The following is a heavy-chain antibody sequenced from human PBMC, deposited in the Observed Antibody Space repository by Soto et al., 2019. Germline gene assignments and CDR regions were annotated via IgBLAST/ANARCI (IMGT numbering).Heavy chain of an antibody. J-gene: IGHJ6*02. Sequence: SETLSLTCTVSSGSINNYYWSWIRQPPGKGLEFIGYIYYAGTTTYNPSLKSRVTISVDTSKNQFSLKLSSVTAADTAVYYCARADNKGSGRRRSMDVWGQAITVTFAS. D-gene: IGHD3-10*01. V-gene: IGHV4-59*08. CDR2: IYYAGTT. CDR1: SGSINNYY. CDR3: ARADNKGSGRRRSMDV.